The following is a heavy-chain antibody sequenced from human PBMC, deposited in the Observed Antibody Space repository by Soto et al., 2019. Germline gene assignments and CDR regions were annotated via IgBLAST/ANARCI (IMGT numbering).Heavy chain of an antibody. CDR3: ARVQQLPGTSYYYGMDV. CDR1: GFTFSSYS. Sequence: GGSLRLSCAASGFTFSSYSMNWVRQAPGKGLEWVSYISSSSSTIYYADSVKGRFTISRDNAKNSLYLQMNSLRDEDTAVYYCARVQQLPGTSYYYGMDVWGQGTTVTVSS. V-gene: IGHV3-48*02. J-gene: IGHJ6*02. CDR2: ISSSSSTI. D-gene: IGHD6-13*01.